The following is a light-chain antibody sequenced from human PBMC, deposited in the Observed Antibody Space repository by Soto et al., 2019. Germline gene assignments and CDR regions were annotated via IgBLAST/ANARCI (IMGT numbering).Light chain of an antibody. CDR1: TSNIGSNT. V-gene: IGLV1-44*01. Sequence: QSVLTQPPSASGTPGQRLTISCSGSTSNIGSNTVSWYQQLPGTAPTLLIHSNNQRPSGVPARFSGSKSGTSASLAISGLQSEDEADYSCAAWDDSLNGVVFGGGTKLTVL. J-gene: IGLJ2*01. CDR3: AAWDDSLNGVV. CDR2: SNN.